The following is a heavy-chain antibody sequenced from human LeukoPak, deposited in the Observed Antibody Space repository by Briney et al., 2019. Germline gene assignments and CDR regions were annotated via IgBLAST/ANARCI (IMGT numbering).Heavy chain of an antibody. Sequence: ASVKVSCKASGYTFTTYDISWVRQAPGQGLEWMGWISAYNGNTNYAQKLQGRVTMTTDTSTGTAYMELRSLRSDDTAVYYCAVGPTYYDFWSGSLYYFDYWGQGTLVTVSS. CDR2: ISAYNGNT. CDR3: AVGPTYYDFWSGSLYYFDY. D-gene: IGHD3-3*01. CDR1: GYTFTTYD. V-gene: IGHV1-18*01. J-gene: IGHJ4*02.